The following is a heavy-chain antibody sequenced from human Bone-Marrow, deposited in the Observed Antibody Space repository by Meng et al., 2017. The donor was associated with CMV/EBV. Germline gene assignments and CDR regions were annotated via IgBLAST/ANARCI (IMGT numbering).Heavy chain of an antibody. Sequence: ASVKVSCKASGYTFTSYGISWVRQAPGQGLEWIGWISAYNGNTNYAQKLQGRVTMTTDTSTSTAYMELRSLRSDDTAVYYCARDKVPGIAAAGPQGGSYYYGMDVWGQGTTVTVSS. CDR3: ARDKVPGIAAAGPQGGSYYYGMDV. J-gene: IGHJ6*02. V-gene: IGHV1-18*01. CDR1: GYTFTSYG. D-gene: IGHD6-13*01. CDR2: ISAYNGNT.